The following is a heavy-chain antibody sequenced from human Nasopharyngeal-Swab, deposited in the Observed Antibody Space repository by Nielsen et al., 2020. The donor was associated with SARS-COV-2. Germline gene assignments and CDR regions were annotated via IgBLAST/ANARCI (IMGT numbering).Heavy chain of an antibody. V-gene: IGHV4-59*08. J-gene: IGHJ4*02. CDR1: GGSISRNY. CDR2: IYDSGNT. CDR3: ARHPPLTGFDS. Sequence: LETLSLTCTVSGGSISRNYWSWIRQPPGKGLEWIGYIYDSGNTNYNPSLRSRVTISVDTSKNQFSPKLSSVTAADTAVYYCARHPPLTGFDSWGQGTLVTVSS. D-gene: IGHD3-9*01.